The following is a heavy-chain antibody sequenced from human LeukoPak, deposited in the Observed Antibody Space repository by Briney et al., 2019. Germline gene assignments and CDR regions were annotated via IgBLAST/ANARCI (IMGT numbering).Heavy chain of an antibody. Sequence: GGSLRLSCAVSGSTFSSYWITWVRQAPGKGLQWVANINQDGREKYYMGSMKGRLNISRDNTENSVFLQLTSLRPEDTGIYFCAKGRDYGDYWGQGTLVAVSS. CDR2: INQDGREK. CDR1: GSTFSSYW. CDR3: AKGRDYGDY. J-gene: IGHJ4*02. V-gene: IGHV3-7*01.